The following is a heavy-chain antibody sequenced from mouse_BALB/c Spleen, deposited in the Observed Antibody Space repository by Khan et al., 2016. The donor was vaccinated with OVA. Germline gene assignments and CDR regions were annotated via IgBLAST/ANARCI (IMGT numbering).Heavy chain of an antibody. D-gene: IGHD2-3*01. CDR2: IYPGSDNA. CDR1: GYTFTYYV. CDR3: ARGDGYYVYFDY. J-gene: IGHJ2*01. Sequence: QMQLEESGPELVKPGASVKMSCKASGYTFTYYVITWVKQRTGQGLEWIGEIYPGSDNAYYNERFKGKATLTADKSSNTTHMQLSSLTSEDSAVDFCARGDGYYVYFDYWGQGTTLTVSS. V-gene: IGHV1-81*01.